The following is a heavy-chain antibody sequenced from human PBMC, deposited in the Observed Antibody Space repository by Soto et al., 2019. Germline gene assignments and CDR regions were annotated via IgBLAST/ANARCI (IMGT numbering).Heavy chain of an antibody. V-gene: IGHV3-7*01. CDR1: GFTFSSYW. J-gene: IGHJ3*02. CDR2: IKQDGSEK. Sequence: PGGSLRLSCAASGFTFSSYWMSWVRQAPGKGLEWVANIKQDGSEKYYVDSVKGRFTISRDNAKNSLYLQMNSLRAEDTAVYYCARKSWVQLWPRHDAFDIWGQGTIVTV. CDR3: ARKSWVQLWPRHDAFDI. D-gene: IGHD5-18*01.